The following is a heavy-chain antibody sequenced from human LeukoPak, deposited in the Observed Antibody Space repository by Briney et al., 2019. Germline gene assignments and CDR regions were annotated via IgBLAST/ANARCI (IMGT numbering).Heavy chain of an antibody. CDR2: ISGSGGST. J-gene: IGHJ4*02. D-gene: IGHD6-19*01. CDR1: GFNFSTYA. V-gene: IGHV3-23*01. Sequence: PGGSLRLSCAASGFNFSTYAMTWVRQAPGKGLECVSGISGSGGSTYYADSVKGRFTISRDNSKNTLYLQMNSLRAEDTAVYYCAKAKYSSGWYYFDYWGQGTLVTVSS. CDR3: AKAKYSSGWYYFDY.